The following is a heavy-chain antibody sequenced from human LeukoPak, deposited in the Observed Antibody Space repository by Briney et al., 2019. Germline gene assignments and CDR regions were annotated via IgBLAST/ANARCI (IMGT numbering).Heavy chain of an antibody. CDR3: AKAGYSSGRKYGMDV. CDR1: GFTFSSYA. D-gene: IGHD6-19*01. CDR2: ISAGGAGT. Sequence: GGSLRLSCAASGFTFSSYAMNWVRQAPGKGLEWVSTISAGGAGTYYADSVKGRFTISRDNSKNTLYVQMNSLRVEDTAVYYCAKAGYSSGRKYGMDVWGQGTTVTVSS. J-gene: IGHJ6*02. V-gene: IGHV3-23*01.